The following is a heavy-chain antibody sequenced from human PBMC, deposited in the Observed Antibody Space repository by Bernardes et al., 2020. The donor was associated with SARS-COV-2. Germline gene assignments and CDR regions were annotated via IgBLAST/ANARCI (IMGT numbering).Heavy chain of an antibody. CDR2: LSGSGGRT. Sequence: GGSLRLSCAASGLTFSTYVMSWVRQAPGKGLEWVSGLSGSGGRTYYADSVKGRFTISRDNSKNTVYLQMNSLRADDTAVYYCAKGGADLTILGVAALDGAWDHYYYYMDVWGKGTTVTVSS. D-gene: IGHD3-3*01. J-gene: IGHJ6*03. CDR1: GLTFSTYV. V-gene: IGHV3-23*01. CDR3: AKGGADLTILGVAALDGAWDHYYYYMDV.